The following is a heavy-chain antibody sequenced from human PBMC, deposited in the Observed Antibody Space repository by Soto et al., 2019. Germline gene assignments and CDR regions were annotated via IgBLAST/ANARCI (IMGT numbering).Heavy chain of an antibody. Sequence: XSVKVSCKASVYTFTCYYMHWVRQAPGQGLEWMGWINPNSGGTNYAQKFQGWVTMTRDTSISTAYMELSRLRSDDTAVYYCARGAQWLVPYYYGMDVWGQGTTVTVSS. CDR3: ARGAQWLVPYYYGMDV. D-gene: IGHD6-19*01. CDR1: VYTFTCYY. V-gene: IGHV1-2*04. J-gene: IGHJ6*02. CDR2: INPNSGGT.